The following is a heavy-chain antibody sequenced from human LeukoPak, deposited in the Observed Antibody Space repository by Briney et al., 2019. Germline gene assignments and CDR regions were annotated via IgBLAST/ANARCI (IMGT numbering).Heavy chain of an antibody. D-gene: IGHD1-1*01. J-gene: IGHJ5*02. V-gene: IGHV4-38-2*01. CDR3: ARHSNWNPNWFDP. Sequence: SETLSLTCAVSGYSISSGYYWGWIRQPPGKGLEWIGSIYHSGNTYYNPSLKGRVTISVDTSKNQFSLKLSSVTAADTAVYYCARHSNWNPNWFDPWGQGTLVTVSS. CDR1: GYSISSGYY. CDR2: IYHSGNT.